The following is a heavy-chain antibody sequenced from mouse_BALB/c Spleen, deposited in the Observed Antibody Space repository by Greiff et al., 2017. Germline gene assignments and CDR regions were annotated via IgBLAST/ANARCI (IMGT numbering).Heavy chain of an antibody. J-gene: IGHJ4*01. CDR1: GYTFTSYV. Sequence: VQLQQSGPELVKPGASVKMSCKASGYTFTSYVMHWVKQKPGQGLEWIGYINPYNDGTKYNEKFKGKATLTSDKSSSTAYMELSSLTSEDSAVYYCARTFITTATDAMDYWGQGTSVTVSS. V-gene: IGHV1-14*01. CDR3: ARTFITTATDAMDY. D-gene: IGHD1-2*01. CDR2: INPYNDGT.